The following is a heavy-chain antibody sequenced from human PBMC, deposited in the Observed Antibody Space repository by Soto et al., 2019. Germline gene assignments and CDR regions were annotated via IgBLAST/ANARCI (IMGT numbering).Heavy chain of an antibody. V-gene: IGHV3-48*03. J-gene: IGHJ3*02. D-gene: IGHD2-21*02. Sequence: GGSLRLSCAASGFTFSSYEMNWGRQAPWKGLEWVSYISSSGSTIYYADSVKGRFAISRDNAKNALYLQRNSRRAEDTAVYYCARGMVTAIRWSDAFDIWGQGTMVTVSS. CDR3: ARGMVTAIRWSDAFDI. CDR2: ISSSGSTI. CDR1: GFTFSSYE.